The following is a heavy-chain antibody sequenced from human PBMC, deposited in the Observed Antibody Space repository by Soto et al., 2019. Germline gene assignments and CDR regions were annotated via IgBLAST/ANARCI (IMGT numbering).Heavy chain of an antibody. V-gene: IGHV4-59*01. CDR1: GGSISSYY. CDR2: IYYSGST. D-gene: IGHD5-12*01. Sequence: SETLSLTCTVSGGSISSYYWSWMRQPPGKGLEWIGYIYYSGSTNYNPSLKSRVTISVDTSKNQFSLKLSSVTAADTAVYYCARGGYKAPDIWGQGTMVTVSS. J-gene: IGHJ3*02. CDR3: ARGGYKAPDI.